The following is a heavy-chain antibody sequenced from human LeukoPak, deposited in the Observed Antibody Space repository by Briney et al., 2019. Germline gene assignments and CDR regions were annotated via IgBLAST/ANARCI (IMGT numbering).Heavy chain of an antibody. CDR2: IKSKTDGGTT. CDR1: GFTFSNAW. Sequence: GGSLRLSCAASGFTFSNAWMSWVRQAPGKGLEWVGRIKSKTDGGTTDYAAPVKGRFTISRDDSKNTLYLQMNSLKTEDTAVYYCTAVHYDYVWGSYRDDYWGQGTLVTVSS. J-gene: IGHJ4*02. CDR3: TAVHYDYVWGSYRDDY. V-gene: IGHV3-15*01. D-gene: IGHD3-16*02.